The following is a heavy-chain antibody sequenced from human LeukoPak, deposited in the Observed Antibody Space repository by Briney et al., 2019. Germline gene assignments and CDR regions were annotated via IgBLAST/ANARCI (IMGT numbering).Heavy chain of an antibody. CDR1: GYTITSYW. V-gene: IGHV5-51*01. J-gene: IGHJ4*02. Sequence: GESLKISCKGSGYTITSYWIGWVRQMPGKGLEWMGIIQLGDSDTRYSPSFQGQVNISADKSISTAYLQWSSLKASDTAMYYCARLGEAVVVPAARPFDYWGQGTLVTVSS. D-gene: IGHD2-2*01. CDR3: ARLGEAVVVPAARPFDY. CDR2: IQLGDSDT.